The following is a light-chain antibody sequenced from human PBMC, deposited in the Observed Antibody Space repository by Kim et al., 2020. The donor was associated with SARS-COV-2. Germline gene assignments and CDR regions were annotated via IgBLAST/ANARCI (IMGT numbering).Light chain of an antibody. CDR3: MQDTHWPRT. Sequence: DVVMTQSPLSLPVTLGQPASISCRSRQSLIYSDGNTYLHWFQQRPGQSPRRLIYKVSNRDSGVPDRFSGSGSGTDFTLKISRWKVEDVGVYYCMQDTHWPRTFGQGTKLEI. V-gene: IGKV2-30*01. CDR2: KVS. CDR1: QSLIYSDGNTY. J-gene: IGKJ2*01.